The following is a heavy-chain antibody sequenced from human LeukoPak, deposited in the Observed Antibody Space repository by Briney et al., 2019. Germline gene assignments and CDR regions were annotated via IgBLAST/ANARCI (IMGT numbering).Heavy chain of an antibody. CDR2: INPYSGGT. CDR1: GHTFTDYY. J-gene: IGHJ4*02. D-gene: IGHD2-2*01. V-gene: IGHV1-2*04. Sequence: ASVKLSCKPSGHTFTDYYILSVRLAPRHGLECMGWINPYSGGTNYVKKFQGWLTMTRDTSINTAYMELSRLTADDWAVYCCARAILLYCSSTSCLCDFWGQGTLVTVSS. CDR3: ARAILLYCSSTSCLCDF.